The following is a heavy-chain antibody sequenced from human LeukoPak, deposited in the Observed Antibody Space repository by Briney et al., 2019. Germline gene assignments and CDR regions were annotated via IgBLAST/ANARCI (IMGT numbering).Heavy chain of an antibody. D-gene: IGHD2-21*01. J-gene: IGHJ4*02. CDR1: GYTFTGYY. CDR3: ARGAYCGGECHPSTRPFDY. Sequence: GASVKVSCKASGYTFTGYYMHWVRQAPGQGLEWMGWINPNSGGTNYAQKFQGRVTMTRYTSISTAYMELSRLRSDDTAVYYCARGAYCGGECHPSTRPFDYWGQGTLVTVSS. CDR2: INPNSGGT. V-gene: IGHV1-2*02.